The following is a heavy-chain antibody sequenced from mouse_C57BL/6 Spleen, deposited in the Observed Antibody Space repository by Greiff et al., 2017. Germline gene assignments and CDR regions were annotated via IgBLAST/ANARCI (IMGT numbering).Heavy chain of an antibody. D-gene: IGHD2-4*01. Sequence: QVQLKESGPELVKPGASVKISCKASGYAFSSSWMNWVKQRPGKGLEWIGRIYPGDGDTNYNGKFKGKATLTADKSSSTAYMQLSSLTSEDSAVYFCARSGLRLWFAYWGQGTLVTVSA. V-gene: IGHV1-82*01. CDR1: GYAFSSSW. CDR2: IYPGDGDT. J-gene: IGHJ3*01. CDR3: ARSGLRLWFAY.